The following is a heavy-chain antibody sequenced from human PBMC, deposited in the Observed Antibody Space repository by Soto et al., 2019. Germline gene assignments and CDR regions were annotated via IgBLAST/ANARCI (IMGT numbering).Heavy chain of an antibody. CDR1: GFTFSSYA. J-gene: IGHJ6*03. CDR2: ISGSGGST. D-gene: IGHD3-10*01. V-gene: IGHV3-23*01. Sequence: PGGSLRLSCAASGFTFSSYAMSWVRQAPGKGLEWVSAISGSGGSTYYADSVKGRFTISRDNSKNTLYLQMNSLRAEDTAVYYCAKAAYYYGSGSYRYANFMYYMDVWGKGPTVTVS. CDR3: AKAAYYYGSGSYRYANFMYYMDV.